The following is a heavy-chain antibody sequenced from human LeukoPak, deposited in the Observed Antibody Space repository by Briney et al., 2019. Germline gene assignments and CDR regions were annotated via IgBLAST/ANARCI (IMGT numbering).Heavy chain of an antibody. D-gene: IGHD3-16*02. CDR1: GLTFRTYA. CDR2: ISDSGGYT. Sequence: PGGSLRLSCAASGLTFRTYAMSWVRQAPGKGLEWVSSISDSGGYTFYADSVKGRFTISRDNSKNTVYLQMNSLRAEGTAVYYCAKGGSYRSQPYFDYWGQGTPVTVSS. J-gene: IGHJ4*02. CDR3: AKGGSYRSQPYFDY. V-gene: IGHV3-23*01.